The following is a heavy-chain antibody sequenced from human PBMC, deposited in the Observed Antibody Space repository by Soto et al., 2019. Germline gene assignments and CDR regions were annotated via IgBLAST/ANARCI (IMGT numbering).Heavy chain of an antibody. CDR1: GYSFTSYW. Sequence: GESLKISCKGSGYSFTSYWISWVCQMPGKGLEWMGRIDPSDSYTNYSPSFQGHVTISADKSISTAYLQWSSLKASDTAMYCCARLEGTVTTWYFDLWGRGTLVTVSS. V-gene: IGHV5-10-1*01. CDR3: ARLEGTVTTWYFDL. J-gene: IGHJ2*01. CDR2: IDPSDSYT. D-gene: IGHD4-4*01.